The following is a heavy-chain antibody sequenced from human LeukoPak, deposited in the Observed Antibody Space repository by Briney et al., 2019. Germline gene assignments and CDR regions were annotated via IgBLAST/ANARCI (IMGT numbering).Heavy chain of an antibody. CDR2: IYSSGSI. CDR3: ARGDKWTGYFGY. CDR1: GGSITGYY. V-gene: IGHV4-4*07. J-gene: IGHJ4*02. D-gene: IGHD3/OR15-3a*01. Sequence: SETLSLTCTVSGGSITGYYWNWVRQPAGKGLEWIGRIYSSGSINYNPSLKSRVTMSVDTSKNRFSLRLNSVTAADTAVYYCARGDKWTGYFGYWGQGTLVTVSS.